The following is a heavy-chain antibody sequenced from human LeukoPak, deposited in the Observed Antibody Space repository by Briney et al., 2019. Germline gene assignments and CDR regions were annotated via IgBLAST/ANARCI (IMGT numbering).Heavy chain of an antibody. CDR3: LTWVFYFGLDV. V-gene: IGHV3-43*02. D-gene: IGHD2/OR15-2a*01. CDR2: INADGTRT. Sequence: GGSLRLSCAASGFNIGAYAMHWVRQAPGKGLEWISHINADGTRTYYSDSVNGRFTISRDNGENTLYLQMNSLTSDDTALYYCLTWVFYFGLDVWGQGTTVTVS. CDR1: GFNIGAYA. J-gene: IGHJ6*02.